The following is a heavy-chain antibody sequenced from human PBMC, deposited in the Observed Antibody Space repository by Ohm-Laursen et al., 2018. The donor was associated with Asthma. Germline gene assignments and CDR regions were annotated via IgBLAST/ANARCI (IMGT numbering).Heavy chain of an antibody. CDR3: ASLYSSSLRYYGMDV. CDR1: GGSISSGGYS. J-gene: IGHJ6*02. Sequence: PSDTLSLTCAVSGGSISSGGYSWSWIRQPPGKGLEWIGYIYHSGSTYYNPSLKSRVTISVDRSKNQFSLKLSSVTAADTAVYYCASLYSSSLRYYGMDVWGQGTTVTVSS. D-gene: IGHD6-6*01. V-gene: IGHV4-30-2*01. CDR2: IYHSGST.